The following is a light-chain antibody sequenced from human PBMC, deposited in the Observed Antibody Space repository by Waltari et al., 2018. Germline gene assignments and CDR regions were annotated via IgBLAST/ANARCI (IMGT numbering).Light chain of an antibody. V-gene: IGLV3-21*04. Sequence: SYVLTQAPSVSVAPGKTATITCGGNNIGGRRVHWYRQKPGQAPALVMYDDSDRPSGIPRRFSGSNAGNAATLTISRVEAGDEADYYCQVWDSGSRDRHVVFGGGTKLTVL. CDR1: NIGGRR. J-gene: IGLJ2*01. CDR3: QVWDSGSRDRHVV. CDR2: DDS.